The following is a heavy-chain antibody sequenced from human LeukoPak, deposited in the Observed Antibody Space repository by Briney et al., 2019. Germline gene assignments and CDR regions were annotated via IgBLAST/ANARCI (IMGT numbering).Heavy chain of an antibody. CDR1: GGSIGGSSYY. CDR2: IYYSGST. J-gene: IGHJ4*02. V-gene: IGHV4-39*07. CDR3: ARDPELDWVDY. D-gene: IGHD3-3*01. Sequence: SETLSLTCSVSGGSIGGSSYYWDWLRQPPGKGLEWIGSIYYSGSTYYNPSLQSRVTISVDTSKNQFSLRLSSVTAADTAVYYCARDPELDWVDYWGQGTLVTVSS.